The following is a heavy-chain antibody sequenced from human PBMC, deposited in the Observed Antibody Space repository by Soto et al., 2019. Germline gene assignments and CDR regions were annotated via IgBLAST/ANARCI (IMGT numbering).Heavy chain of an antibody. Sequence: ASVKVSCKASGGTFSSYTISWVRQAPGQGLEWMGRIIPILGIANYAQKFQGRVTITADKSTSTAYMELSSLRSEDTAVYYCASSNWRENPGPNYFDYWGQGTLVTVSS. V-gene: IGHV1-69*02. CDR1: GGTFSSYT. CDR2: IIPILGIA. CDR3: ASSNWRENPGPNYFDY. D-gene: IGHD1-1*01. J-gene: IGHJ4*02.